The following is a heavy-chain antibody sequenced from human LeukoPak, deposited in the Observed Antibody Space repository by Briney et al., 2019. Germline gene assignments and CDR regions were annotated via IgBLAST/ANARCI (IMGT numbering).Heavy chain of an antibody. J-gene: IGHJ6*03. Sequence: GGSLRLSCAASGFTFHDYNMHWVRQAPGKGLEWVSHITWDDGSTYYADSVKGRFTISRDNSKNSLYLQMNSLRAEDTAVYYCAREGWYCSGGSCYSAHYMDVWGKGTTVTVSS. D-gene: IGHD2-15*01. CDR2: ITWDDGST. CDR3: AREGWYCSGGSCYSAHYMDV. V-gene: IGHV3-43*01. CDR1: GFTFHDYN.